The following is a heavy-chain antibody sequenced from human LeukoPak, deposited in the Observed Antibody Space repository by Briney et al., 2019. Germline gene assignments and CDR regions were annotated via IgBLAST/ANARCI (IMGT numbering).Heavy chain of an antibody. Sequence: GESLKISCKGSGYSFITYRIGWVRQMPGKGLEWMGIIYPGDSDTRYSPSFQGQVTISADKSISTAYLQWSSLKASDTAMYYCARPLLNYYDSSGYYPTDAFDIWGQGTMVTVSS. CDR3: ARPLLNYYDSSGYYPTDAFDI. CDR2: IYPGDSDT. CDR1: GYSFITYR. J-gene: IGHJ3*02. V-gene: IGHV5-51*01. D-gene: IGHD3-22*01.